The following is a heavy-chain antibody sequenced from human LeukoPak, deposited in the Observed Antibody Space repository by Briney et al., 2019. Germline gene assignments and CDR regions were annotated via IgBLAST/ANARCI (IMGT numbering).Heavy chain of an antibody. J-gene: IGHJ3*02. D-gene: IGHD7-27*01. CDR3: ARELTGPDHDAFDI. CDR2: VSYDGSNK. CDR1: GFTFSSYA. V-gene: IGHV3-30*04. Sequence: GGSLRLSCAASGFTFSSYAMHWVRQAPGKGLEWVAVVSYDGSNKYYADSVKGRFTISRDNSKNTLYLQMNSLRAEDTAVYYCARELTGPDHDAFDIWGQGTMVTVSS.